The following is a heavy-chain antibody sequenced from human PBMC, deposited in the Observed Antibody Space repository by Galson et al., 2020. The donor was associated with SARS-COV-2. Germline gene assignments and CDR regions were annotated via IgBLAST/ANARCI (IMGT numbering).Heavy chain of an antibody. J-gene: IGHJ5*02. CDR3: ARLDYGDYWGWFDP. CDR1: GGSISSYY. Sequence: ASETLSLTCTVSGGSISSYYWSWIRQPPGKGLEWIGYIYNSGSTNYNPSLKSRVTISVDTSKNQFSLKLSSVTAADTAVYYCARLDYGDYWGWFDPWGQGTLVTVSS. CDR2: IYNSGST. V-gene: IGHV4-59*08. D-gene: IGHD4-17*01.